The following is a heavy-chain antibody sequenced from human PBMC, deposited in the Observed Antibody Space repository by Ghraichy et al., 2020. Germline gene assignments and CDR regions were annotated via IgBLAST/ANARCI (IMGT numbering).Heavy chain of an antibody. J-gene: IGHJ4*02. V-gene: IGHV3-23*01. CDR3: AKGTPRSERSSGWYFDY. D-gene: IGHD6-19*01. CDR2: ISGSGSGT. CDR1: GFIFSTYA. Sequence: GGSLRLSCAASGFIFSTYAMSWVRQAPGKGLEWVSAISGSGSGTYYADSVKGRFTISRDNSKNTLHLQLNALRAEDTALYYCAKGTPRSERSSGWYFDYWGQGTLVTVSS.